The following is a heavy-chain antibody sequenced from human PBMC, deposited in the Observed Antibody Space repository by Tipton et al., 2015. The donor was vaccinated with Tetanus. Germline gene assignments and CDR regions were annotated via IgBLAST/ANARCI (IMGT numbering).Heavy chain of an antibody. J-gene: IGHJ4*02. CDR2: VYPGDSTT. CDR3: ARRRTTSALANYFDS. D-gene: IGHD1-1*01. CDR1: GYNFTVYY. Sequence: QLVQSGAEVKKPGESLQISCKGSGYNFTVYYIGWVRQMPGKGLEWMGIVYPGDSTTKYSPSFQGQVTISADRSITTAYLRWSSLKASGTAIYYCARRRTTSALANYFDSWGQGTQVTVSS. V-gene: IGHV5-51*01.